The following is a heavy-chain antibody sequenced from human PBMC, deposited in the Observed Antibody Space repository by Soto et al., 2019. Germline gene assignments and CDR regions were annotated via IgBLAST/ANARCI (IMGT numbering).Heavy chain of an antibody. J-gene: IGHJ5*02. Sequence: LSLTCTVSGGSISSDYWSWVRQPPGKGLEWIGYIYYSGSTNYNPSLKSRVTISVDTSKNQFSLKLSSVTAADTAVYYCARRSGGARGWFDPWGQGTLVTVSS. CDR2: IYYSGST. D-gene: IGHD1-26*01. CDR1: GGSISSDY. CDR3: ARRSGGARGWFDP. V-gene: IGHV4-59*08.